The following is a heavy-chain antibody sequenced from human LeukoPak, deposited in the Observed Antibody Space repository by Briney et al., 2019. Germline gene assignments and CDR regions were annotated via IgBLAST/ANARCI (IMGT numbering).Heavy chain of an antibody. Sequence: SETLSLTCTVSGGSISSSSYYWGWIRQPPGKGLEWIGSIYYSGSAYYNPSLKSRVTISVDTSKNQFSLKLSSVTAADTAVYYCARSWYSSPSDYWGQGTLVTVSS. CDR2: IYYSGSA. D-gene: IGHD6-6*01. V-gene: IGHV4-39*07. CDR3: ARSWYSSPSDY. J-gene: IGHJ4*02. CDR1: GGSISSSSYY.